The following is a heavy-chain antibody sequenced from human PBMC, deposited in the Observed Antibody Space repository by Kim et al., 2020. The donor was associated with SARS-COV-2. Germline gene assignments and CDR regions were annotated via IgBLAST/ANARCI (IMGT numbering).Heavy chain of an antibody. CDR2: IRNDGSNY. D-gene: IGHD3-10*01. J-gene: IGHJ6*01. CDR1: GFSFSNSA. CDR3: ARVPGAAVAV. Sequence: GGSLRLSCAASGFSFSNSAMHWVRQASGKGLEWVARIRNDGSNYDSTDSATGRCSISSANAKTTQYPHLQMKSPKTEDAAEYDRARVPGAAVAVWG. V-gene: IGHV3-30-3*01.